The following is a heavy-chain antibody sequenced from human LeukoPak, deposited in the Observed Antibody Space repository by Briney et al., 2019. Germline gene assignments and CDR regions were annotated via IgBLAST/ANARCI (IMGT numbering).Heavy chain of an antibody. J-gene: IGHJ4*02. CDR1: GFIFSDVW. D-gene: IGHD6-13*01. V-gene: IGHV3-11*05. Sequence: GGSLRLSCAASGFIFSDVWMSWVRQAPGKGLEWVSYISTTSSYTNHADSVKGRFTISRDNAKNSLYLQMNNLRAEDTAVYYCARGIAAAANYFDYWGQGTLVTVSS. CDR2: ISTTSSYT. CDR3: ARGIAAAANYFDY.